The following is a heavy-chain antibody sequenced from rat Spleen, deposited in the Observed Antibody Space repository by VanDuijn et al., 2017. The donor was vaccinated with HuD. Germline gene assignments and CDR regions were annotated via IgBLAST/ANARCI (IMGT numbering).Heavy chain of an antibody. CDR2: INSAGST. CDR1: GFSITISYR. Sequence: EVQLQESGPGLVKPSQSLSLSCSVTGFSITISYRWNWIRKFPGHKLEWMGYINSAGSTNYNPSLKSRISITRDTSKNQFFLQLNSVTTEDKATYYCAGGGYWGQGVMVTVSS. J-gene: IGHJ2*01. V-gene: IGHV3-3*01. CDR3: AGGGY.